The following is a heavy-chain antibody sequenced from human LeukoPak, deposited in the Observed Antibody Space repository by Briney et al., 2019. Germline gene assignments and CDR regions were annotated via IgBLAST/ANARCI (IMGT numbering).Heavy chain of an antibody. CDR2: IYYSGST. CDR3: ARALDWGLVDY. J-gene: IGHJ4*02. Sequence: SETLSLTCTVSGGSISSYYWSWIRQPPGKGLEWIGYIYYSGSTNYNPSLKSRVTISVDTSKNQFSLKLSSVSAADTAVYYCARALDWGLVDYWGQGTLVTVSS. V-gene: IGHV4-59*01. CDR1: GGSISSYY. D-gene: IGHD7-27*01.